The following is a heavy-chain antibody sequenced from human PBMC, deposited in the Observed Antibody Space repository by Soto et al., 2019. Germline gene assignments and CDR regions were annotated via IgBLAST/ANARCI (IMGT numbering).Heavy chain of an antibody. CDR1: GYTFTSYA. D-gene: IGHD4-17*01. CDR2: INAGNGNT. CDR3: ARFGRPTVTTLFYFDY. Sequence: GASVKVSCKASGYTFTSYAMHWVRQAPGQRLEWMGWINAGNGNTKYSQKFQGRVTITRDTSASTAYMELSSLRSEDTAVYYCARFGRPTVTTLFYFDYWGQGTLVTVSS. V-gene: IGHV1-3*01. J-gene: IGHJ4*02.